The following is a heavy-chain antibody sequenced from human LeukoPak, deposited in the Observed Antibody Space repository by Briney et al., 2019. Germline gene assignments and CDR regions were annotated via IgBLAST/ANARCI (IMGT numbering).Heavy chain of an antibody. CDR3: AREGRNDGLALDY. CDR1: GFTFSSYG. D-gene: IGHD1-1*01. CDR2: IWYDGSNK. J-gene: IGHJ4*02. V-gene: IGHV3-33*01. Sequence: GSLRLSCAASGFTFSSYGMHWVRQAPGKGLEWVAVIWYDGSNKYYADSVKGRFTISRDNSKNTLYLQMNSLRAEDTAVYYCAREGRNDGLALDYWGQGTLVTVSS.